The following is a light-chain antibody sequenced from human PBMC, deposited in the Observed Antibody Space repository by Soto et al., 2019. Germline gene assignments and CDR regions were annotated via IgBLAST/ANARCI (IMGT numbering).Light chain of an antibody. CDR1: QSISSYY. CDR2: GAS. J-gene: IGKJ2*01. CDR3: QQYGGSPPYT. Sequence: VLTQSPGTLSLSPGERATISCRARQSISSYYLAWYQHKPGQAPRLLMNGASSRATGIPHRFSGSGSGTGFTLTISRLEPEDCGVYYCQQYGGSPPYTFGQGTRLEIK. V-gene: IGKV3-20*01.